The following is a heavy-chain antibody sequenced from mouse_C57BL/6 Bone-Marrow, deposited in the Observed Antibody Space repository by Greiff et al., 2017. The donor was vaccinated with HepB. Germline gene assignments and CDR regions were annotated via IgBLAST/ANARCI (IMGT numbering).Heavy chain of an antibody. V-gene: IGHV1-59*01. CDR2: IDPSDSYT. CDR1: GYTFTSYW. Sequence: VQLQQSGAELVRPGTSVKLSCKASGYTFTSYWMHWVKQRPGQGLEWIGVIDPSDSYTNYTQKFKGKATLTVDTSSSTAYMQLSSLTSEDSAVYYCARSEKNAMDYWGQGTSVTVSS. J-gene: IGHJ4*01. CDR3: ARSEKNAMDY.